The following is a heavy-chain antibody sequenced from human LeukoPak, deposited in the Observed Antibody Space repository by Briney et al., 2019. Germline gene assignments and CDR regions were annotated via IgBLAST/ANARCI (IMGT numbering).Heavy chain of an antibody. D-gene: IGHD1-26*01. CDR3: AKILSGTYSFDL. CDR1: GSTFSTYP. V-gene: IGHV3-23*01. J-gene: IGHJ4*02. Sequence: PGESLRLSCTASGSTFSTYPMTWVRRAPGQGLEWVSAISGNSVTIYYADSVKGRFTISRDNSKNTLYLQMYSLRAEDTAVYYCAKILSGTYSFDLWGQGTLVTVSS. CDR2: ISGNSVTI.